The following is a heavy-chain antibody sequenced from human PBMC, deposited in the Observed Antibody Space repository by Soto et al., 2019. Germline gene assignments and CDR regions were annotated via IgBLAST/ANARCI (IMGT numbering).Heavy chain of an antibody. Sequence: QVQLVQSGAEVKNPGASVKVSCKASGYRFTSYGIGWVRQAPGQGLEWMGWINAYNGNTNYAQNLQGRVTLTTDTSTSTAYMELRSLRSNDTAVYYCARVDVYVTPSPQDVWAKGPRSPSP. J-gene: IGHJ6*02. CDR3: ARVDVYVTPSPQDV. CDR2: INAYNGNT. D-gene: IGHD3-16*01. CDR1: GYRFTSYG. V-gene: IGHV1-18*01.